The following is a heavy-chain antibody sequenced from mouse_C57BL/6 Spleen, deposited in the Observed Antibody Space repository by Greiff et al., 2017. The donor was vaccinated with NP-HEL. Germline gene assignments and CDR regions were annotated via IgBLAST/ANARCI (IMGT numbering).Heavy chain of an antibody. J-gene: IGHJ3*01. Sequence: QVQLQQSGAELARPGASVKLSCKASGYTFTSYGISWVKQSTGQGLEWIGEIYPRSGNTYYNEKFKGKATLTADKSSSTAYMELRSLTSEDSAVYFCAREREFITTVVDSFAYWGQGTLVTVSA. V-gene: IGHV1-81*01. CDR3: AREREFITTVVDSFAY. D-gene: IGHD1-1*01. CDR2: IYPRSGNT. CDR1: GYTFTSYG.